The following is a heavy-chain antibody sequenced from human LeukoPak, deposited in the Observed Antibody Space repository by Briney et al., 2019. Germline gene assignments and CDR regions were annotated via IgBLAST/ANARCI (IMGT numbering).Heavy chain of an antibody. V-gene: IGHV5-51*01. Sequence: GESLKISCKGSGYSFTSYWIGWVRQVPGKGLEWMGIIYPGDSDTRYSPSFQGQVTISADKSISTAYLQWSSLKASDTAMYYCARGPMVRGVIIDYWGQGTLVTVSS. D-gene: IGHD3-10*01. CDR3: ARGPMVRGVIIDY. CDR1: GYSFTSYW. J-gene: IGHJ4*02. CDR2: IYPGDSDT.